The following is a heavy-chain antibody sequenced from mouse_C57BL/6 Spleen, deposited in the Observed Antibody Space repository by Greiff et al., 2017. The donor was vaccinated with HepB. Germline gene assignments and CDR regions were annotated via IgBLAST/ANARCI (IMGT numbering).Heavy chain of an antibody. CDR3: TRYYYEAWFAY. Sequence: QVQLQQSGAELVRPGASVTLSCKASGYTFTDYEMHWVKQTPVHGLEWIGAIDPETGGTAYNQKFKGKAILTADKSSSTAYMELRSLTSEDSAVYYCTRYYYEAWFAYWGQGTLVTVSA. V-gene: IGHV1-15*01. CDR2: IDPETGGT. CDR1: GYTFTDYE. J-gene: IGHJ3*01. D-gene: IGHD2-4*01.